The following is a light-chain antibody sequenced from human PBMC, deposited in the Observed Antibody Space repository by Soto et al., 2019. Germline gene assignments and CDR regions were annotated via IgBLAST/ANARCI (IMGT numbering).Light chain of an antibody. Sequence: EIVMTQSPATLSVSPGERATLSCRASQSVSSNLAWYQQKPGQAPRLLIYGASTRATGIPARFSGSGSGTEFTLTVTSLQSEDFGVYYCQQDNNWPPLTFGGGTKVEIK. J-gene: IGKJ4*01. CDR2: GAS. CDR3: QQDNNWPPLT. V-gene: IGKV3-15*01. CDR1: QSVSSN.